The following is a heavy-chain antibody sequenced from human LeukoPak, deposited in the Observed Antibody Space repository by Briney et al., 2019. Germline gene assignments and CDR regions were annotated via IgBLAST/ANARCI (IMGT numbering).Heavy chain of an antibody. Sequence: SETLSLTCTVSGGSISSYYWSWIRQPPGKGLEWIGYIYYSGSTNFNPSLKSRVTISVDTSKNQFSLKLSSVTAADTAVYFCARAAYDSSGYWFDPWGQGTLVTVS. D-gene: IGHD3-22*01. CDR2: IYYSGST. CDR1: GGSISSYY. J-gene: IGHJ5*02. CDR3: ARAAYDSSGYWFDP. V-gene: IGHV4-59*01.